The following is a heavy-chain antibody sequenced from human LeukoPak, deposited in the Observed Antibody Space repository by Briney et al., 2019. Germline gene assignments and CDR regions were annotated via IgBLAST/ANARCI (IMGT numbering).Heavy chain of an antibody. V-gene: IGHV3-7*01. CDR1: GFTFSSYW. CDR2: IKQDGSEK. D-gene: IGHD5-24*01. CDR3: ARQEEMATITPYYFDY. Sequence: GGSLRLSCAASGFTFSSYWMGWVRQAPGKGLEWVANIKQDGSEKYYVDSVKGRFTISRDNAKNSLYLQMNSLRAEDTAVYYCARQEEMATITPYYFDYWGQGTLVTVSS. J-gene: IGHJ4*02.